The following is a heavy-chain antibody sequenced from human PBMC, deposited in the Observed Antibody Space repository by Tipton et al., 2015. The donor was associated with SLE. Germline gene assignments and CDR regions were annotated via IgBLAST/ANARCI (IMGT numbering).Heavy chain of an antibody. CDR3: AWTSIWGRIAARPECFNP. V-gene: IGHV5-51*03. CDR1: GYSFTSYW. D-gene: IGHD6-6*01. J-gene: IGHJ2*01. CDR2: IYPDDSAT. Sequence: QLVQSGAEGKKPGESLKISCKGSGYSFTSYWIGWVRQMPGKGLEWMGIIYPDDSATRYSPTFQGQVIISADKSISTAYLQGSSPAASAAALYDWAWTSIWGRIAARPECFNPWGRGSLGPVSS.